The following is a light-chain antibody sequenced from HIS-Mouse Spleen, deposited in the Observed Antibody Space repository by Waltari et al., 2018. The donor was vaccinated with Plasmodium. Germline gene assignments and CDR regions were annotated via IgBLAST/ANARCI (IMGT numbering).Light chain of an antibody. J-gene: IGLJ2*01. CDR2: QDS. CDR1: KLGDKY. CDR3: QAWDSSTVV. Sequence: SYELTQPPSASVSPGQTASIPRSGAKLGDKYACGYQQKPHQSPVLVIYQDSKRPSGIPERFSGSNSGNTATLTISGTQAMDEADYYCQAWDSSTVVFGGGTKLTVL. V-gene: IGLV3-1*01.